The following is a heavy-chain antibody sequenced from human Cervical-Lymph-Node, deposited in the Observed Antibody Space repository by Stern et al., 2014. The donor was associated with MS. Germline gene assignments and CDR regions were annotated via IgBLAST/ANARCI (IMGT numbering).Heavy chain of an antibody. D-gene: IGHD5-18*01. CDR1: GGSISSGSDY. Sequence: QVQLQESGPGLVKPSQTLSLTCTVSGGSISSGSDYWSWIRQPVGKGLEWIGRIHARGSAFFTPSLTSRVTLSPDTPMLQFSLELNSATAADTAIYYCASGYRIFDYWGQGILVTVSS. CDR2: IHARGSA. CDR3: ASGYRIFDY. J-gene: IGHJ4*02. V-gene: IGHV4-61*02.